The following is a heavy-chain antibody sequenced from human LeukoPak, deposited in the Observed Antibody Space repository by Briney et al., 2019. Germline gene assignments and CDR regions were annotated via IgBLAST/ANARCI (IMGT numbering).Heavy chain of an antibody. V-gene: IGHV4-34*01. CDR1: GGSFSAYY. CDR2: INHSGST. D-gene: IGHD2-21*01. CDR3: ARPIVVVPLRAFDV. J-gene: IGHJ3*01. Sequence: SETLSLTCAVYGGSFSAYYWSWIRQPPGKGLEWIGEINHSGSTNYNPSLKSRVTISVDMSKNQFSLKLSSVTAADTAVYYCARPIVVVPLRAFDVWGQGTMVTVSS.